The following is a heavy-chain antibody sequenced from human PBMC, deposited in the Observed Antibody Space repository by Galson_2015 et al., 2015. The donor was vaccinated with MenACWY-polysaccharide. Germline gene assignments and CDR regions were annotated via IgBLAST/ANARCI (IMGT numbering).Heavy chain of an antibody. J-gene: IGHJ4*02. Sequence: TLSLTCTVSGGSIRTETYFWGWIRQPPGKGLEWIGFILGSGSTFINPSLRSRVSISGDTSKNQFSLRLSSVTGADTAVYYCARGIYCGGDCYSGTDYWGQGTLVTVSS. CDR2: ILGSGST. CDR3: ARGIYCGGDCYSGTDY. D-gene: IGHD2-21*02. CDR1: GGSIRTETYF. V-gene: IGHV4-31*03.